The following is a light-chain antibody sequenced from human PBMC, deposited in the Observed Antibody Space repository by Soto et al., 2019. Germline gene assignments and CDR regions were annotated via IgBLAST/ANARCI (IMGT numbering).Light chain of an antibody. J-gene: IGKJ1*01. CDR1: QSITTW. CDR2: DVS. CDR3: QHYKMYTPWT. V-gene: IGKV1-5*01. Sequence: DIQVTQSPSTLSASVSDSVTITCLASQSITTWLAWYQQRPGKAPKLLIYDVSSLQSGVPSRFSGSGSGTEFTLTISSLQPDDFATYYCQHYKMYTPWTFGQGTKVDIK.